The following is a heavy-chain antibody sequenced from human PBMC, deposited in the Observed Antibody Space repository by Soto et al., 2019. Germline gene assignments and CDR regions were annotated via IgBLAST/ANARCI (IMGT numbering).Heavy chain of an antibody. CDR1: GFIFSNYG. CDR3: TKRRNVLRFLEWSSGMEV. CDR2: VWYDGSNK. V-gene: IGHV3-30*02. D-gene: IGHD3-3*01. Sequence: GGSLRLSCRASGFIFSNYGMHWVRQAAGKGLEWVAVVWYDGSNKYYADSMKGRITMSRDNSKSTLYLQMSSLRAEDTAVYYCTKRRNVLRFLEWSSGMEVWGQGTTVTVSS. J-gene: IGHJ6*02.